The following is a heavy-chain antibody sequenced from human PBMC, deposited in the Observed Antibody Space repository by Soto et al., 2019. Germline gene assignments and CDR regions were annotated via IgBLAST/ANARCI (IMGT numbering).Heavy chain of an antibody. D-gene: IGHD3-16*01. V-gene: IGHV4-34*01. CDR1: GGFLSESY. CDR3: VRIRYQLPSSVLWLDP. CDR2: INHVAGT. Sequence: SETLSLTCAVYGGFLSESYWTWIRQPPGKGLEWIGEINHVAGTNYNPSLKSRVTMSVDTSQNQFSLRLISVTAADTAMYFCVRIRYQLPSSVLWLDPWGQGTPVTVSS. J-gene: IGHJ5*02.